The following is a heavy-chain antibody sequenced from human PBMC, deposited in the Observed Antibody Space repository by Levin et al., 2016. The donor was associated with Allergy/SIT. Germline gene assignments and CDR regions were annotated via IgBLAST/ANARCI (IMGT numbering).Heavy chain of an antibody. V-gene: IGHV3-7*01. J-gene: IGHJ3*02. Sequence: VRQAPGKGLEWVANIKQDGSEKYYVDSVKGRFTISRDNAKNSLYLQMNSLRAEDTAVYYCARRDDGWAFDIWGQGTMVTVSS. CDR2: IKQDGSEK. D-gene: IGHD1-1*01. CDR3: ARRDDGWAFDI.